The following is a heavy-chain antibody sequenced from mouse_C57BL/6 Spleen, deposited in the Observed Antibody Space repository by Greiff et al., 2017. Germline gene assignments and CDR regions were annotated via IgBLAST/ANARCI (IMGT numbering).Heavy chain of an antibody. D-gene: IGHD2-4*01. J-gene: IGHJ4*01. V-gene: IGHV2-6-1*01. CDR1: GFSLTSYG. Sequence: VQLQESGPGLVAPSQSLSITCTVSGFSLTSYGVHWVRQPPGKGLEWLVVIWSDGSTTYNSALKSRLSISKDNSKSQVFLKMNSLQTDDTAMYYCARHIYDYYYAMDYWGQGTSVTVSS. CDR3: ARHIYDYYYAMDY. CDR2: IWSDGST.